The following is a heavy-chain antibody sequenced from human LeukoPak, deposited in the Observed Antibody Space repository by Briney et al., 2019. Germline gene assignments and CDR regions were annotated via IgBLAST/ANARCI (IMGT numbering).Heavy chain of an antibody. Sequence: GGSLRLSCAASGFTVSSNYMSWVRQAPGKGLEWVSVIYSGGSTYYADSVKGRFTISRDNAKNSLYLQMNSLGAEDMALYYCAKEGSSAVAGNAFDIWGQGTMVTVSS. CDR2: IYSGGST. CDR3: AKEGSSAVAGNAFDI. J-gene: IGHJ3*02. D-gene: IGHD6-19*01. V-gene: IGHV3-53*05. CDR1: GFTVSSNY.